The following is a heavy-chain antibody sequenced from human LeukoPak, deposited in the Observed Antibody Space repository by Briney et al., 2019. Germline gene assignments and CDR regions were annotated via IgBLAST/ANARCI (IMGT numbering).Heavy chain of an antibody. D-gene: IGHD5-18*01. CDR1: GFTFSSYD. J-gene: IGHJ4*02. V-gene: IGHV3-13*01. CDR2: IGTAGDT. CDR3: ARVGYSYGYDY. Sequence: PGGSLRLSCAASGFTFSSYDMHWVRQATGKGLEWVSAIGTAGDTYYPGSVRGRFTISRENAKNSLYLQMNSLRAGDTAVYYCARVGYSYGYDYWGQGTLVTVSS.